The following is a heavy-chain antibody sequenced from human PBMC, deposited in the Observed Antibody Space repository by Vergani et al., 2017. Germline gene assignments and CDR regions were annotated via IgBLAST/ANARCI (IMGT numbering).Heavy chain of an antibody. CDR3: ARVDSPTTVVTPGGNYYYYGMDV. J-gene: IGHJ6*02. V-gene: IGHV4-61*01. D-gene: IGHD4-23*01. Sequence: QVQLQESGPGLVTPSETLSLTCTVSGGSVSSGSYYWSWIRQPPGKGLEWIGYIYYSVSTNYNPSLKSRVTISVDTSKNQFSLTLSSVTAADTAVYYCARVDSPTTVVTPGGNYYYYGMDVWGQGTTVAVSS. CDR2: IYYSVST. CDR1: GGSVSSGSYY.